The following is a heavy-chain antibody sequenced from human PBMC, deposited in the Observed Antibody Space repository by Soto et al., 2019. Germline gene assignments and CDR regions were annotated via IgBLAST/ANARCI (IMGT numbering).Heavy chain of an antibody. V-gene: IGHV3-74*01. CDR2: INGDGSST. D-gene: IGHD5-18*01. CDR3: ARGGAYIYGPQYD. J-gene: IGHJ4*02. Sequence: EVQPVESGGGLVQPGGSLRLSCATSGFSFSGYWIHWVRQAPGKGLVWVSHINGDGSSTNYADSVKGRFTISRDYAKNTLYLQMNSLRVEDTAVYYCARGGAYIYGPQYDWGQGTLVTVSS. CDR1: GFSFSGYW.